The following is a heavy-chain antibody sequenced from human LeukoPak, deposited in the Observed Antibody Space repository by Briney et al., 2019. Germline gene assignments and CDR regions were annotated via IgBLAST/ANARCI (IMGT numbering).Heavy chain of an antibody. CDR1: GFTFSSYG. V-gene: IGHV3-30*03. Sequence: GGSLRLSCAACGFTFSSYGMHWVRQAPGKGLEWVAVMTYDGSKEYYADSVKGRFTISRDNSKNTLYLQMNSLRVEDTAVYYCLVWKHVFDRWGQGTLVTVSS. CDR2: MTYDGSKE. J-gene: IGHJ5*02. D-gene: IGHD5/OR15-5a*01. CDR3: LVWKHVFDR.